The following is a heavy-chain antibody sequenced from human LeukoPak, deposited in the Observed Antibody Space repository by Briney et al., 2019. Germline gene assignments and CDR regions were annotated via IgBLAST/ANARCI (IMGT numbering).Heavy chain of an antibody. CDR1: GYTFTSYY. J-gene: IGHJ5*02. CDR3: ASEFTGWFDP. V-gene: IGHV1-46*01. D-gene: IGHD2-8*02. CDR2: INPSGGST. Sequence: VSVKVSCKASGYTFTSYYMHWVRQAPGQGLEWMGIINPSGGSTSYAQKFQGRVTMTRDTSTSTVYMELSSLRSEDTAVYYCASEFTGWFDPWGQGTLVTVSS.